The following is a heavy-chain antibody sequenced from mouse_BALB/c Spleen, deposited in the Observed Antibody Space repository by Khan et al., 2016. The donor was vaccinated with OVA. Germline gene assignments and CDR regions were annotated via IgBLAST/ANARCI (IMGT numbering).Heavy chain of an antibody. CDR2: IDPFNGGT. CDR3: TRLGTTGWFTY. V-gene: IGHV1S135*01. Sequence: QLVESGPELMKPGASVKISCKASGYSFTNYYIHWVKQSHGQSLEWLGYIDPFNGGTTYNQKFKGTATLTVDKSSSTAYMHLNNLTSEDSAVYYCTRLGTTGWFTYWGQGTLVTVSA. CDR1: GYSFTNYY. J-gene: IGHJ3*01. D-gene: IGHD2-12*01.